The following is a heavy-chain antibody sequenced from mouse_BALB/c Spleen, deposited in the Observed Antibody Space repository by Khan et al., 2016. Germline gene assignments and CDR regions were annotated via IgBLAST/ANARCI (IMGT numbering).Heavy chain of an antibody. Sequence: QIQLVQAGPELKKPGETVKISCKASGYTFTNYGMNWVKQAPGKGLKWMGWINTYTGEPTYADDFKGRFAFSLETSASTAYVQINNLKNEGTATYFCASITTVVAYYVDYWGQGTTLKVSS. D-gene: IGHD1-1*01. CDR3: ASITTVVAYYVDY. CDR2: INTYTGEP. V-gene: IGHV9-3-1*01. J-gene: IGHJ2*01. CDR1: GYTFTNYG.